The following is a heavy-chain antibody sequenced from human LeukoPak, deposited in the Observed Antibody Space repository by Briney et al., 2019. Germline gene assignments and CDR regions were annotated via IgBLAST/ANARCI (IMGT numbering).Heavy chain of an antibody. J-gene: IGHJ1*01. V-gene: IGHV3-7*03. CDR2: IKQDGSEK. Sequence: PGGSLRLSCAASGFTFSSYWMSWFRQAPGKGLGWVANIKQDGSEKYYVDSVKGRFTISRDNAKNSLYLQMNSLRAEDTAVYYCARSLQLWFFGHEYFQHWGQGTLVTVSS. CDR3: ARSLQLWFFGHEYFQH. D-gene: IGHD5-18*01. CDR1: GFTFSSYW.